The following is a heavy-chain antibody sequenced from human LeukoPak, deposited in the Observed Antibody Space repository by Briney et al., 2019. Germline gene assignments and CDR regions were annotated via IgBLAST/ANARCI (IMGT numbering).Heavy chain of an antibody. CDR1: GYTFTSYY. Sequence: GASVKVSCKASGYTFTSYYMHWVRQAPGQGLEWMGIINPSGGSTSYAQKFQGRVTMTRDMSTSTVYMELSSLRSEDTAVYYCARDSRPYYYDSSGYPGWFDPWGQGTLVTVSS. CDR3: ARDSRPYYYDSSGYPGWFDP. V-gene: IGHV1-46*01. D-gene: IGHD3-22*01. CDR2: INPSGGST. J-gene: IGHJ5*02.